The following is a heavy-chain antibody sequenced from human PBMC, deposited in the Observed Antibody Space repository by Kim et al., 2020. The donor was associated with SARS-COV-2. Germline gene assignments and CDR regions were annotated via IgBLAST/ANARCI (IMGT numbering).Heavy chain of an antibody. CDR2: ISWNSGSI. CDR3: AKDHSGCFDY. D-gene: IGHD6-19*01. J-gene: IGHJ4*02. CDR1: GFTFDDYA. Sequence: GGSLRLSCAASGFTFDDYAMHWVRQAPGKGLEWVTGISWNSGSIGYADSVKGRFTISRDNAKNSLYLQMNSLRAEDTALYYCAKDHSGCFDYWGQGTLVTVSS. V-gene: IGHV3-9*01.